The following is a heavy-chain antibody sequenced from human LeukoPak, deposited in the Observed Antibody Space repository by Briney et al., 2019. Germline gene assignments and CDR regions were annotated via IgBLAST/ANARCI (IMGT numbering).Heavy chain of an antibody. CDR3: ARVGYCSGGSCYPNWFDP. J-gene: IGHJ5*02. CDR2: INHSGST. CDR1: GGSFSGYY. V-gene: IGHV4-34*01. D-gene: IGHD2-15*01. Sequence: PSETLSLTCAVYGGSFSGYYWSWIRQPPGKGLEWIGEINHSGSTNYNPSLKSRVTVSVHTSKNQFSLKLSSVTAADTAVYYCARVGYCSGGSCYPNWFDPWGQGTLVTVSS.